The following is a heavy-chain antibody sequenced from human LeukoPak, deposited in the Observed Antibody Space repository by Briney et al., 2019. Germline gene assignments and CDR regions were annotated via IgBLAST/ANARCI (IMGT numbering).Heavy chain of an antibody. J-gene: IGHJ3*02. Sequence: SVTVSCTASGYTFTVYYMHWVRQAPGQGLEWMGGIIPIFGTANYAQKFQGRVTITADESTSTAYMELSSLRSEDTAVYYCARPQDFGLTGMNAFDIWGQGTMVTVSS. D-gene: IGHD7-27*01. CDR3: ARPQDFGLTGMNAFDI. CDR1: GYTFTVYY. CDR2: IIPIFGTA. V-gene: IGHV1-69*13.